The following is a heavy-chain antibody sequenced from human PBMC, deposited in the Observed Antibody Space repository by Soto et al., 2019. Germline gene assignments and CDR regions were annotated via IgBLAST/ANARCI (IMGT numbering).Heavy chain of an antibody. V-gene: IGHV4-34*01. CDR3: ARVVLAVAGFYGMDV. D-gene: IGHD6-19*01. Sequence: QVQLQQWGAGLLKPSETLSLTCAVYGGSFSGYYWSWIRQPPGKGLEWIGEINHSGSTNYNPSLKSRVTISVDTSKNQFSLKLSSVTAADTAVYYCARVVLAVAGFYGMDVWGQGTTVTVSS. CDR2: INHSGST. CDR1: GGSFSGYY. J-gene: IGHJ6*02.